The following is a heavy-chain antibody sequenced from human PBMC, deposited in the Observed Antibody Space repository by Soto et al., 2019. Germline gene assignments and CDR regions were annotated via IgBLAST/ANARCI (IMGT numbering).Heavy chain of an antibody. J-gene: IGHJ4*02. V-gene: IGHV3-23*01. CDR2: ISDSGTST. D-gene: IGHD6-6*01. CDR3: ARSSSSSGP. CDR1: GFTFSSYA. Sequence: EVQLLESGGSLVQPGGSLRLSCAASGFTFSSYAMSWVRQGPGKGLEWVSAISDSGTSTYYADSVKGRFTISRDNSKSTLYLQMNSLRDEDTATYYCARSSSSSGPWGQGTLVSVSS.